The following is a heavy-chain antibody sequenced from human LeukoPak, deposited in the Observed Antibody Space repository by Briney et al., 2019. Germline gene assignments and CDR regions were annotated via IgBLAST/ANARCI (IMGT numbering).Heavy chain of an antibody. V-gene: IGHV3-30-3*01. CDR1: GFTFSSYA. J-gene: IGHJ4*02. CDR3: ARAHTFYGTGDYFDY. Sequence: PGGSLRLSCAASGFTFSSYAMNWVRQAPGKGPEWVTLISHAGSDKYYSDSVKGRFTISRDNSKNTVYLQMNSLRPDDTAVYFCARAHTFYGTGDYFDYWGQGTPVTVST. CDR2: ISHAGSDK. D-gene: IGHD3-10*01.